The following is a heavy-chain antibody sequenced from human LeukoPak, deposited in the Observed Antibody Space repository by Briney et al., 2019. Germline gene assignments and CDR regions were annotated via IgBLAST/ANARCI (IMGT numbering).Heavy chain of an antibody. J-gene: IGHJ4*02. D-gene: IGHD6-19*01. CDR1: GGSISSGYY. CDR3: ARAVSIAVTSANFDY. V-gene: IGHV4-38-2*02. CDR2: IYHSGST. Sequence: PSETLSLTCTVSGGSISSGYYWGWIRQPPGKELEWIGSIYHSGSTYYNPSLKSRVTISVDTSKNQFSPKLSSVTAADTAVYYCARAVSIAVTSANFDYWGQGTLVTVPS.